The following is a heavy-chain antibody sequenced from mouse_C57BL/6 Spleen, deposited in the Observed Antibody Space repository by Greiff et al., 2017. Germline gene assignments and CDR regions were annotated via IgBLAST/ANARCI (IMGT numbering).Heavy chain of an antibody. CDR2: ISSGGDYI. Sequence: EVKLMESGEGLVKPGGSLKLSCAASGFTFSSYAMSWVRQTPEKRLEWVAYISSGGDYIYYADTVKGRFTISRDNARNTLYLQMSSLKSEDTAMYYCTRDQFYDGYYVWYFDVWGTGTTVTVSS. J-gene: IGHJ1*03. V-gene: IGHV5-9-1*02. CDR3: TRDQFYDGYYVWYFDV. CDR1: GFTFSSYA. D-gene: IGHD2-3*01.